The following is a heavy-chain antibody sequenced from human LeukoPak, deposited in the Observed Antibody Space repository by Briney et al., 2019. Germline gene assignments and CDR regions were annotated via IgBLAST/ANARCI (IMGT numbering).Heavy chain of an antibody. CDR3: ARSGTGTTYYYYMDV. J-gene: IGHJ6*03. V-gene: IGHV3-21*01. CDR1: GFTFSNYA. Sequence: PGGSLRLSCAASGFTFSNYAMTWVRQAPGKGLEWVSSISSSSSYIYYADSVKGRFTTSRDNAKNSLYLQMNSLRAEDTAVYYCARSGTGTTYYYYMDVWGKGTTVTVSS. CDR2: ISSSSSYI. D-gene: IGHD1-7*01.